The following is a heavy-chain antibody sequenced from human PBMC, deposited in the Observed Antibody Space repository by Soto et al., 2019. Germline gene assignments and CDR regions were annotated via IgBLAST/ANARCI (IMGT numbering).Heavy chain of an antibody. J-gene: IGHJ6*02. CDR2: ISGSSNTI. CDR3: ARGFDLQYGMDV. D-gene: IGHD3-10*01. Sequence: EVQLVESGGGLIQRGGSLRLSCAASGFTLSTYSLNWVRQAPRKGLEWLSYISGSSNTIYYADSVKGLFTISRDNAKNSLYLQMNSLRDEDTAVYFCARGFDLQYGMDVWGQGTTVTVSS. V-gene: IGHV3-48*02. CDR1: GFTLSTYS.